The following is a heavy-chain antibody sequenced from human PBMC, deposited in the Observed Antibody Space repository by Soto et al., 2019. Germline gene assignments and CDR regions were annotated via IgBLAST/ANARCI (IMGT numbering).Heavy chain of an antibody. Sequence: VQLVDSGGGLVQPGGSLRLSCAASGFIFSNYVMGWVRQAPGKGLEWVSSISDSGGTSYYADSVKGRFTISRDNSKNTLYLQMNSLRAEDTAIYYCAKRPRALLTFDYWGQGTLVTVSS. CDR1: GFIFSNYV. J-gene: IGHJ4*02. CDR3: AKRPRALLTFDY. V-gene: IGHV3-23*04. D-gene: IGHD1-26*01. CDR2: ISDSGGTS.